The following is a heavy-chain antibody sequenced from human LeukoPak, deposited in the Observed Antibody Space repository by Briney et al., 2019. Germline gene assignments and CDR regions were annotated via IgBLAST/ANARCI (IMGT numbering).Heavy chain of an antibody. D-gene: IGHD2-15*01. CDR2: IYYSGSN. Sequence: TPSETLSLTCAVSVGPINSGGNYWGWIRQHPGKGLEWIGYIYYSGSNYYNPSLKSRVTISVDTSKNQFSLKLSCESAAGTPVYCFTRLVVSARAWYVEYWGQGTLVTVSS. CDR3: TRLVVSARAWYVEY. CDR1: VGPINSGGNY. V-gene: IGHV4-31*11. J-gene: IGHJ4*02.